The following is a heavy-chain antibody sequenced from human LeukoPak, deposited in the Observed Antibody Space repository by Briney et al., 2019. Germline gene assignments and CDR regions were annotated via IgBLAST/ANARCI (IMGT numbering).Heavy chain of an antibody. CDR3: ARARELLPNFDY. Sequence: PSETLSLTCTVSGCSISSYYWSWIRQPPGKGLEWIGYIYYSGSTNYNPSLKSRVTISVDTSKNQFSLKLSSVTAADTAVYYCARARELLPNFDYWGQGTLVTVSS. J-gene: IGHJ4*02. CDR2: IYYSGST. D-gene: IGHD1-26*01. CDR1: GCSISSYY. V-gene: IGHV4-59*01.